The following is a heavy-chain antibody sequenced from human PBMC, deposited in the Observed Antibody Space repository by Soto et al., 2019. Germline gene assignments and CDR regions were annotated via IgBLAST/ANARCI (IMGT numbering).Heavy chain of an antibody. J-gene: IGHJ6*02. Sequence: PSETLSLTCTVSGGSISSYYWSWIRQPPGKGLEWIGYIYYSGSTNYNPSLKSRVTKSVDTSKNQFSLKLSSVTAADTAVYYCARDGYNYDGYYYYGMDVWGQGTTVTVSS. CDR2: IYYSGST. CDR1: GGSISSYY. D-gene: IGHD5-12*01. V-gene: IGHV4-59*01. CDR3: ARDGYNYDGYYYYGMDV.